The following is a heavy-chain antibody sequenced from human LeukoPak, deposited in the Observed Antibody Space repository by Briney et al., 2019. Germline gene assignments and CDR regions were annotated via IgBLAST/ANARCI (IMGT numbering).Heavy chain of an antibody. J-gene: IGHJ6*02. CDR1: GGSISSSSYY. V-gene: IGHV4-39*07. CDR2: IYYSGTT. D-gene: IGHD6-13*01. Sequence: SETLSLTCTVSGGSISSSSYYWGWIRQPPGKGLEWIGSIYYSGTTYYNPSLKSRVTISVDTSKNQFSLKLSSVTAADTAVYYCAREAGRRIAAGKGYYGMDVWGQGTTVTVSS. CDR3: AREAGRRIAAGKGYYGMDV.